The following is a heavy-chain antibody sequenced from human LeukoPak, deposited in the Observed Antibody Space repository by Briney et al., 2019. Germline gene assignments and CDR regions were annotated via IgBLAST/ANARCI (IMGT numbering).Heavy chain of an antibody. J-gene: IGHJ5*02. CDR2: ISAYNGNT. D-gene: IGHD2-2*01. CDR1: GFTFTSYG. Sequence: GASVKVSCKASGFTFTSYGISWVRQAPGQGLEWMGWISAYNGNTNYAQKLQGRVTMTTDTSTSTAYMELRSLRSDDTAVYYCARDIVVVPAAMPGNWLDPWGQGTLVTVSS. V-gene: IGHV1-18*01. CDR3: ARDIVVVPAAMPGNWLDP.